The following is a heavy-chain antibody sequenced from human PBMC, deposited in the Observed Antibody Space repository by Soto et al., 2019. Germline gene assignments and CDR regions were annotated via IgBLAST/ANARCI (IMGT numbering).Heavy chain of an antibody. V-gene: IGHV5-51*01. CDR3: ARSVPAAMNYYYGMDV. CDR2: IYPGDSDT. J-gene: IGHJ6*02. Sequence: GESLKISCKGSGYSFTSYWIGWVRQMPGKGLEWMGIIYPGDSDTRYSPSFQDQVTISADKSISTAYLQWSSLKASDTAMYYCARSVPAAMNYYYGMDVWGQGTTVTVSS. CDR1: GYSFTSYW. D-gene: IGHD2-2*01.